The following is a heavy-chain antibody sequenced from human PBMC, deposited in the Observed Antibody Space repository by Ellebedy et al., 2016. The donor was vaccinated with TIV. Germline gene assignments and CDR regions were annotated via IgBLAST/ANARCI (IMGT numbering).Heavy chain of an antibody. CDR1: EFTFSGHW. D-gene: IGHD3-16*01. J-gene: IGHJ6*02. CDR3: AKDKSYGYPYYGMDV. V-gene: IGHV3-74*01. Sequence: GESLKISCVASEFTFSGHWMHWVRQSPGKGLVWVSQISGDGSSTTYADFVKGRFIISRDNAKNTLYLQMNSLRAEDTAVYYCAKDKSYGYPYYGMDVWGQGTKVTVSS. CDR2: ISGDGSST.